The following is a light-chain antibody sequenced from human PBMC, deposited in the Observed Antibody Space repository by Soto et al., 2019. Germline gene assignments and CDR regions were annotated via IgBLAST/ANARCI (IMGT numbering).Light chain of an antibody. V-gene: IGLV2-23*01. Sequence: QSALTQPASVSGSPGQSITISCTGTSSNIGSYNLVSWYQQHPGKAPKLMISEGSKRPSGVSNRFSGSQTDNTASLTISGLQADDEDDYYCCSHAGSSVPVCFGGGTKLTVL. J-gene: IGLJ2*01. CDR1: SSNIGSYNL. CDR3: CSHAGSSVPVC. CDR2: EGS.